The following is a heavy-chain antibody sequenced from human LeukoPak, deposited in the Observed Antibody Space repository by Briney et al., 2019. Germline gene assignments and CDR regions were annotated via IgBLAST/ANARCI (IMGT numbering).Heavy chain of an antibody. CDR3: AKDKAVATYYFDY. J-gene: IGHJ4*02. CDR1: GFTFDDYA. Sequence: GRSLRLSCAASGFTFDDYAMHWVRQAPGKGLEWVSGISWNSGRIGYADSVKGRFTISKDNAKNSLYLQMNSLRAEDTALYYCAKDKAVATYYFDYWGQGSLVTVSS. CDR2: ISWNSGRI. D-gene: IGHD5-12*01. V-gene: IGHV3-9*01.